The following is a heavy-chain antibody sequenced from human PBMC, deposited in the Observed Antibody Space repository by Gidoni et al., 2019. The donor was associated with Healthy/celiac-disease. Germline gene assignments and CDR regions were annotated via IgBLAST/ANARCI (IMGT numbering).Heavy chain of an antibody. CDR2: IYWDDDK. CDR3: AHRAPIAAPAYWYFDL. Sequence: QLTLKESGPTLVKPTQTLTLTCTFSGFSLSTSGVGVGWIRQPPGKALEWLALIYWDDDKRYSPSLTSRLTITKDTSKNQGVLTMTNMDPVDTATYYCAHRAPIAAPAYWYFDLWGRGTLVTVSS. D-gene: IGHD6-13*01. V-gene: IGHV2-5*02. CDR1: GFSLSTSGVG. J-gene: IGHJ2*01.